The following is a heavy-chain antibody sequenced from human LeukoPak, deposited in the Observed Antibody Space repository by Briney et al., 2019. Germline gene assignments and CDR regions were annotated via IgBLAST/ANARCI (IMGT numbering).Heavy chain of an antibody. J-gene: IGHJ4*02. V-gene: IGHV3-21*01. CDR2: ISSSSSYI. CDR3: ARSWLLAAAGTYDY. CDR1: GFTFSSYS. D-gene: IGHD6-13*01. Sequence: GGSLRLSCAASGFTFSSYSMNWVRQAPGKGLEWVSSISSSSSYIYYADSVKGRFTISRDNAKNSLYLQMNSLRAEDTVVYYCARSWLLAAAGTYDYWGQGTLVTVSS.